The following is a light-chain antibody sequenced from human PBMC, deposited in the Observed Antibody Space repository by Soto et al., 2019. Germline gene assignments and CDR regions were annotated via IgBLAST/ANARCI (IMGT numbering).Light chain of an antibody. CDR3: QQYNSYSPGGWT. CDR2: AAS. CDR1: QSISSY. Sequence: DIQMTQSPSSLSASVGDRVTITCRASQSISSYLNWYQQKPGKAPKLLIYAASSLQSGVPSRFSGSGSGTEFTLTISSLQPDDFATYYCQQYNSYSPGGWTFGQGTKVDIK. J-gene: IGKJ1*01. V-gene: IGKV1-5*01.